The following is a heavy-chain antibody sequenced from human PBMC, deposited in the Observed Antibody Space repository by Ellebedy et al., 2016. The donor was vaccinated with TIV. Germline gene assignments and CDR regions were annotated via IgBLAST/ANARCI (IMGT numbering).Heavy chain of an antibody. CDR2: LNANGVVI. V-gene: IGHV3-23*01. J-gene: IGHJ4*02. D-gene: IGHD4-17*01. CDR3: ARDKDYAYDY. CDR1: GFTFSSYA. Sequence: GESLKISCAASGFTFSSYAASWVRQAPGKGLEWVAGLNANGVVIAYADSVKGRSTIYRDNSKNSLYLQMNSLRDEDTAVYFCARDKDYAYDYWGQGTLVTVSS.